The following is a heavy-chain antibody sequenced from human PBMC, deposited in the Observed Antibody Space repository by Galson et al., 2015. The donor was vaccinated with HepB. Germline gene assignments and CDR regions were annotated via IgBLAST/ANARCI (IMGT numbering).Heavy chain of an antibody. J-gene: IGHJ4*02. V-gene: IGHV3-7*03. Sequence: SLRLSCAASGLTFSTSWMTWVRQAPGRGLEWVANLNPDGSVKSYMDSVKGRFTISRDNAENSVYLQMNRLRAEDTAVYYCARDPHFAALDYWGQGILVTVS. CDR3: ARDPHFAALDY. CDR1: GLTFSTSW. D-gene: IGHD2-15*01. CDR2: LNPDGSVK.